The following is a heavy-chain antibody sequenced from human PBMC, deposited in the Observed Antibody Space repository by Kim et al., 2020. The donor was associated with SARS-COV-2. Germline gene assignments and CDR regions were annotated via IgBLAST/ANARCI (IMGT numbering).Heavy chain of an antibody. J-gene: IGHJ4*02. D-gene: IGHD6-19*01. V-gene: IGHV7-4-1*02. CDR1: GYIFTNYA. CDR2: INTKSGKS. Sequence: ASVNVSCKAFGYIFTNYAMNWVRQTPGQGLEWMGWINTKSGKSTYAQGFTGRLVFSLDTSVSTAYLQISGLKTEDTAVYYCVALIAVSGTHWGQGTLVTVSS. CDR3: VALIAVSGTH.